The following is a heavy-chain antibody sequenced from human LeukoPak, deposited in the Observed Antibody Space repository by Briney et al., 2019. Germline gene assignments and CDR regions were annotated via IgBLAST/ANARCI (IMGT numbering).Heavy chain of an antibody. CDR1: GGSISSYY. J-gene: IGHJ5*02. CDR2: IYYSGST. Sequence: SETLSLTCTVSGGSISSYYWSRIRQPPGKGLEWIGYIYYSGSTNYNPSLKSRVTISVDTSKNQFSLKLSSVTAADTAVYYCAREAITIFGVVRTQTTYGPHRFDPWGQGTLVTVSS. V-gene: IGHV4-59*01. D-gene: IGHD3-3*01. CDR3: AREAITIFGVVRTQTTYGPHRFDP.